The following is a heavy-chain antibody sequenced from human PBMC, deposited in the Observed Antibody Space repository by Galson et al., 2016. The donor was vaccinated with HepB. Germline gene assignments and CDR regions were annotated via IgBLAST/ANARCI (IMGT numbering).Heavy chain of an antibody. J-gene: IGHJ3*02. Sequence: SLRLSCAASGFIFSDYYMSWIRQAPGKELEWVSYISTSSTYINYADSVKGRFTISRDNAENSLYLQMNSLRAEDTAVYYCARELETGAADPFDIWGPGTMVTVSS. V-gene: IGHV3-11*06. CDR3: ARELETGAADPFDI. CDR1: GFIFSDYY. CDR2: ISTSSTYI. D-gene: IGHD5-24*01.